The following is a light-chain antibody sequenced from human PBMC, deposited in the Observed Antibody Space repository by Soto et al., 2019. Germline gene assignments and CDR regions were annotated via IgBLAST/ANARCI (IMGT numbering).Light chain of an antibody. Sequence: AIQMTQSPSSLSAFVGDRVTITCRASQGIRADLGWYQQKPGEAPKLLIYGTSTLHTGVPSRFSGSGSGADFTLTISSLQPEDFATYYCLQDYDYPRTFGQGTKVEIK. J-gene: IGKJ1*01. V-gene: IGKV1-6*01. CDR2: GTS. CDR1: QGIRAD. CDR3: LQDYDYPRT.